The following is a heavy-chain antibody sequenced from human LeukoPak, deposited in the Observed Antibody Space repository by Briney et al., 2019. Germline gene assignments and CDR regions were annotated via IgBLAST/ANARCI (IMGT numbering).Heavy chain of an antibody. J-gene: IGHJ6*02. V-gene: IGHV4-59*01. CDR2: IYYSGGT. Sequence: SETLSLTCTVSGGSISSYYWSWIRQPPGKGLEWIGYIYYSGGTNYNPSLKSRVTISVDTSKNQFSLKLSSVTAADTAVYYCARVQDDFWSGYYTGGWYYGMDVWGQGTTVTVSS. CDR3: ARVQDDFWSGYYTGGWYYGMDV. CDR1: GGSISSYY. D-gene: IGHD3-3*01.